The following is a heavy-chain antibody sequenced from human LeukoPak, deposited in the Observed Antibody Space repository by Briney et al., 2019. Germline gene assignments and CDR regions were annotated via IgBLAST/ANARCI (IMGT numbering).Heavy chain of an antibody. CDR3: ARLYYYDSSGYYMDY. CDR2: IYHSGST. Sequence: SETLSLTCAVSGGSISSGGYSWSWIRQPPGKGLEWIGYIYHSGSTYYNPSLKSRVTISVDRSKNQLSLKLSSVTAADTAVYYCARLYYYDSSGYYMDYWGQGTLVTVSS. J-gene: IGHJ4*02. D-gene: IGHD3-22*01. CDR1: GGSISSGGYS. V-gene: IGHV4-30-2*01.